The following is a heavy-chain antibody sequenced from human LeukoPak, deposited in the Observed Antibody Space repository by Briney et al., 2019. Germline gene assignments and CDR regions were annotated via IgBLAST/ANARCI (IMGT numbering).Heavy chain of an antibody. J-gene: IGHJ4*02. V-gene: IGHV1-2*02. D-gene: IGHD1-26*01. CDR3: AKEAYSGSYFEGYFDY. Sequence: AASVKVSCKASGYTFTGYYMHWVRQAPGQGLEWMGWINPNSGGTNYAQKFQGRVTMTRDTSISTAYMGLSRLRSDDTAVYYCAKEAYSGSYFEGYFDYWGQGTLVTVSS. CDR1: GYTFTGYY. CDR2: INPNSGGT.